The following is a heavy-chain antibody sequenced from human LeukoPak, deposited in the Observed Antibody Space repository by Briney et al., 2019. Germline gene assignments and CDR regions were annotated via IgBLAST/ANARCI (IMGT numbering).Heavy chain of an antibody. Sequence: KSGGSLRLSCAASGFTFSDYYMSWIRQAPGKGLEWVSYISSSGSTIYYADSVKGRFTISGDNAKNSLYLQMNSLRAEDTAVYYCARDGQITIFGVVDSGDWFDPWGQGTLVTVSS. CDR2: ISSSGSTI. CDR3: ARDGQITIFGVVDSGDWFDP. V-gene: IGHV3-11*01. D-gene: IGHD3-3*01. J-gene: IGHJ5*02. CDR1: GFTFSDYY.